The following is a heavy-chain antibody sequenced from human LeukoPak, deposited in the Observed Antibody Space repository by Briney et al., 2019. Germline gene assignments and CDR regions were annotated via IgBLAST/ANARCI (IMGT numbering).Heavy chain of an antibody. V-gene: IGHV4-31*03. J-gene: IGHJ6*02. CDR2: IHYSGST. D-gene: IGHD2-2*01. CDR1: GGSISSGDYY. Sequence: SETLSLTCTVTGGSISSGDYYWSWIRQHPGKGLEWIGYIHYSGSTNYNPSLKSRVTISVDTSKNQFSLKLSSVTAADTAVYYCARDIVVVPAAIPNYYYYGMDVWGQGTTVTVSS. CDR3: ARDIVVVPAAIPNYYYYGMDV.